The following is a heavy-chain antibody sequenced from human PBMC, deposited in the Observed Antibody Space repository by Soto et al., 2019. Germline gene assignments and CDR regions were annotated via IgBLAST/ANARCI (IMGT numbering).Heavy chain of an antibody. J-gene: IGHJ4*02. Sequence: QVQLQESAPGLVKPSETPSLTCTVSGGSMTGYFWSWIRQPAGKALEWSGHVYNSGNTDYNPSLASRTTMAVDTSKRQFSRKVKSVTAADTAVYYCARTHWVSGTEYWGQGILVTVSS. CDR3: ARTHWVSGTEY. V-gene: IGHV4-4*07. D-gene: IGHD6-19*01. CDR1: GGSMTGYF. CDR2: VYNSGNT.